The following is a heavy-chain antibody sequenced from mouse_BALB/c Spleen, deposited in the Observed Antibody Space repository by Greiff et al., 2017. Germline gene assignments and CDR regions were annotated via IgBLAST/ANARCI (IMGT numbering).Heavy chain of an antibody. J-gene: IGHJ4*01. D-gene: IGHD1-2*01. CDR1: GFTFSSFG. CDR2: FSSGSSTI. Sequence: EVHLVESGGGLVQPGGSRKLSCAASGFTFSSFGMHWVRQAPEKGLEWVAYFSSGSSTIYYADTVKGRFTISRDNPKNTLFLQMTSLRSEDTAMYYCARNGAMDYWGQGTSVTVSA. CDR3: ARNGAMDY. V-gene: IGHV5-17*02.